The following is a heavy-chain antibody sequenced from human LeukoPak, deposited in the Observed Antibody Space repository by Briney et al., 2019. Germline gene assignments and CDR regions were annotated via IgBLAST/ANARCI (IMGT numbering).Heavy chain of an antibody. CDR1: GGSISSYY. V-gene: IGHV4-59*01. CDR2: IYYSGST. CDR3: ATGPLSIAVADYGYFDL. J-gene: IGHJ2*01. D-gene: IGHD6-19*01. Sequence: SETLSLTCTVSGGSISSYYWSWIRQPPGKGLEWIGYIYYSGSTNYNPSLKSRVTISVDTSKNQFSLKLSSVTAADTAVYYCATGPLSIAVADYGYFDLWGRGTLVTVSS.